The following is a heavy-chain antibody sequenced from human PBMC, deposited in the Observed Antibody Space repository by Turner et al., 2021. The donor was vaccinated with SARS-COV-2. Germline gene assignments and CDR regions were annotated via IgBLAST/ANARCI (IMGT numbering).Heavy chain of an antibody. CDR3: AGLMDTGMDFYGMDV. Sequence: QLQLQESGPGLVKRSETLSLTCSVSGRSISRSSYYWRWIRQPPGKGLEWIGNIYYSGSTYYNPSLKSRVIISVDTSKNQFSQKQRSVTTADAAVDYCAGLMDTGMDFYGMDVWGQGTPVTVSS. CDR2: IYYSGST. D-gene: IGHD5-18*01. V-gene: IGHV4-39*01. J-gene: IGHJ6*02. CDR1: GRSISRSSYY.